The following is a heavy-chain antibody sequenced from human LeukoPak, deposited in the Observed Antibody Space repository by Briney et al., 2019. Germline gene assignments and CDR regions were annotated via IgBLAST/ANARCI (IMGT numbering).Heavy chain of an antibody. CDR1: GFTFSSYA. CDR3: AKDQYRIAVAGTAGAFDI. J-gene: IGHJ3*02. V-gene: IGHV3-23*01. CDR2: ISGGGGST. Sequence: PGGSLRLSCAASGFTFSSYAMSWVRQAPGKGLEWVSAISGGGGSTYYADSVKGRFTISRDNSKNTLYLQMNSLRAEDTAVYYCAKDQYRIAVAGTAGAFDIWGQGTMVTVSS. D-gene: IGHD6-19*01.